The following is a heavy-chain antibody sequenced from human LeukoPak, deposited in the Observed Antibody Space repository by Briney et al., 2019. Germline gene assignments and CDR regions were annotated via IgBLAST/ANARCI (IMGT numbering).Heavy chain of an antibody. Sequence: GGSLRLSCAGSGFTLSSHSMNGVRQAPGKGLGRVSSISSSSRYIYYADSVKGRVTISRENARNKPYLQLNSLSAEDTAVYSCARDTDQYCGRDCYVDYWGQGTLVTVSS. J-gene: IGHJ4*02. V-gene: IGHV3-21*01. CDR1: GFTLSSHS. CDR3: ARDTDQYCGRDCYVDY. D-gene: IGHD2-21*02. CDR2: ISSSSRYI.